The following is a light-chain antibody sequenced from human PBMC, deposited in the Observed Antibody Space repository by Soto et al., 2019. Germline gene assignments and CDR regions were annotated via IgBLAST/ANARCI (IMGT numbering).Light chain of an antibody. Sequence: DIVMTQSPDSLAVSLVERATINCKSSQSVLYSPNNKNYLAWYQQKPGQPPTLLMYWASTRESGVPDRFSGSGSGTDFTLTISSLQAEDVAVYYCQQYSSPPWTFGQGTKVEIK. CDR3: QQYSSPPWT. V-gene: IGKV4-1*01. J-gene: IGKJ1*01. CDR2: WAS. CDR1: QSVLYSPNNKNY.